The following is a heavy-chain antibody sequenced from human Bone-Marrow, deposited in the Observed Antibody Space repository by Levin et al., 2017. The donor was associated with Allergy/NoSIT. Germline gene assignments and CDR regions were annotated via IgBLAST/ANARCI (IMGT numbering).Heavy chain of an antibody. CDR1: NGSFSGYY. J-gene: IGHJ3*02. D-gene: IGHD2-21*02. V-gene: IGHV4-34*01. CDR3: ASLDNDYGDIADI. CDR2: IHHSGRT. Sequence: SQTLSLTCAVYNGSFSGYYWGWIRQPPEKGLEWIGEIHHSGRTSYSPSLKSRVTISVDTSKKQFSLNLRSVTAADTAVYYCASLDNDYGDIADIWGQGTLVTVSS.